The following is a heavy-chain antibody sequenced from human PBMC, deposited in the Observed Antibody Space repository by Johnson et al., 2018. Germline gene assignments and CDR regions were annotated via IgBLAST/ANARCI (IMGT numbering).Heavy chain of an antibody. CDR1: GFTFSNAW. CDR2: IKSKTDGGTT. J-gene: IGHJ6*03. V-gene: IGHV3-15*07. CDR3: TTVGPPHQLVSWVRRYYYYMDV. Sequence: VQLVQSGGGLVKPGGSLRLSCAASGFTFSNAWMNWVRQAPGKGLEWVGRIKSKTDGGTTDYAAPVKGRFTIPRDDSKNTLYLQMNSLKTEDTAVYYCTTVGPPHQLVSWVRRYYYYMDVWGKGTTVTVSS. D-gene: IGHD6-13*01.